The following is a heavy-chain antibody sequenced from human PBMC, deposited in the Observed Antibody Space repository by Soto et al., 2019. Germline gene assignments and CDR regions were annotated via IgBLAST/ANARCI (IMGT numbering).Heavy chain of an antibody. Sequence: GGSLRLSCAASGFTFSSYGMHWVRQAPGKGLEWVAVISYDGSNKYYADSVKGRFTISRDNSKNTLYLQMNSLRAEDTAVYYCGTVFEFWGLGTLVTVSS. CDR2: ISYDGSNK. D-gene: IGHD1-7*01. V-gene: IGHV3-30*03. J-gene: IGHJ4*02. CDR1: GFTFSSYG. CDR3: GTVFEF.